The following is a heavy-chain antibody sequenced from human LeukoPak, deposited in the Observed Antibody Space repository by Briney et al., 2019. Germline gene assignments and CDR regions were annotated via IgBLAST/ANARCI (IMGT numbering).Heavy chain of an antibody. CDR3: ARDGNDFWSPAEYFQH. V-gene: IGHV1-18*01. Sequence: ASVKVSCKASGYTFTSYGISWVRQAPGQGLEWMGWISAYNGNTNYAQKLQGRVTMTTDTSTSTAYMELRSLRSDDTAVYYCARDGNDFWSPAEYFQHWGQGTLVTVSS. J-gene: IGHJ1*01. CDR2: ISAYNGNT. CDR1: GYTFTSYG. D-gene: IGHD3-3*01.